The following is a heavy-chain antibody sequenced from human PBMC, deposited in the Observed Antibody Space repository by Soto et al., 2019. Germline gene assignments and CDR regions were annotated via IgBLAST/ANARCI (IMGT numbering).Heavy chain of an antibody. Sequence: GGSLRLSCAASGFIFKMYWMHWVRQSPGKGLVWISRIYNDGTYSDYADSVRGRFTISRDKSQNTLFLQINSLRAEDTAVYYCARGGILGPSNVFYFDSWGQGTLVTVSS. J-gene: IGHJ4*02. CDR1: GFIFKMYW. CDR3: ARGGILGPSNVFYFDS. D-gene: IGHD1-26*01. V-gene: IGHV3-74*01. CDR2: IYNDGTYS.